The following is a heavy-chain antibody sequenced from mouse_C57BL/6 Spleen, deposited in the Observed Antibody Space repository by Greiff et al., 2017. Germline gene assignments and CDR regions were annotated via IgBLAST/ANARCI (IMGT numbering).Heavy chain of an antibody. CDR2: IDPETGGT. V-gene: IGHV1-15*01. CDR1: GYTFTDYE. J-gene: IGHJ4*01. CDR3: THFAWGGAMDY. Sequence: QVQLQQSGAELVRPGASVTLSCKASGYTFTDYEMHWVKQTPRHGLEWIGAIDPETGGTAYNQKFKGKSILTADKSSTTAYMELRSLTSEDSAVYYCTHFAWGGAMDYWGQGTSVTVSS.